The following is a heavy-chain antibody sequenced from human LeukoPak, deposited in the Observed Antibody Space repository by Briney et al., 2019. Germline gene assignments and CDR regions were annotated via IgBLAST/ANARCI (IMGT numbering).Heavy chain of an antibody. CDR1: GYTFTGYY. Sequence: ASVKVSCKASGYTFTGYYMHWVRQAPGQGLEWMGWINPNSGGTNYAQKFQGRVTMTRDTSISTAYMELSRLRSDDTAVYCCARDPGGTGTITGDDYWGQGTLVTVSS. CDR3: ARDPGGTGTITGDDY. D-gene: IGHD1-1*01. V-gene: IGHV1-2*02. CDR2: INPNSGGT. J-gene: IGHJ4*02.